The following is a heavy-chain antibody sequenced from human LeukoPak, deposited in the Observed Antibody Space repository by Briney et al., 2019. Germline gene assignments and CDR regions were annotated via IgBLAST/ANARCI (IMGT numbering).Heavy chain of an antibody. D-gene: IGHD2-21*02. V-gene: IGHV3-23*01. J-gene: IGHJ4*02. CDR2: ISGSGGST. CDR1: GFTFSIYA. Sequence: GSLRLSCAASGFTFSIYAMSWVRQAPGKGLEWVSAISGSGGSTYYADSVKGRFTISRDNSKNTLYLQMNSVRAEDTAVYYCAKANAVTEFDYWGQGTLVTVSS. CDR3: AKANAVTEFDY.